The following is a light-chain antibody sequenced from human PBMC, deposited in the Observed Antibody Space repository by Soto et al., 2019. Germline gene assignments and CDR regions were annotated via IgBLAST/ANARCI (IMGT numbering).Light chain of an antibody. J-gene: IGKJ1*01. CDR3: QQSYNTPWT. CDR2: AAS. Sequence: IRMTQSPSSLSAYTGDRVTITCRAGQSSGSYLNWYQQKPGKAPRLLIYAASSLQSGVPSRISGRGSGTEFTLTLSSLQPEDCATYYCQQSYNTPWTFGQGTKVDIK. V-gene: IGKV1-39*01. CDR1: QSSGSY.